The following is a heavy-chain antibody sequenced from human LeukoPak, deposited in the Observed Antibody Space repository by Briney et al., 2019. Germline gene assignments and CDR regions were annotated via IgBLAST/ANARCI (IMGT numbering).Heavy chain of an antibody. J-gene: IGHJ4*02. CDR1: GFTVSNNF. V-gene: IGHV3-66*01. CDR2: IYSGGNT. Sequence: GGSLRLSCAGSGFTVSNNFMAWVRQAPGKGPECVSVIYSGGNTYYADSVKGRFTISRDNSKNTLYLQMNSLRAEDTAVYYCARKSDSLMLRGGDCWGQGALVTVSS. D-gene: IGHD3-10*01. CDR3: ARKSDSLMLRGGDC.